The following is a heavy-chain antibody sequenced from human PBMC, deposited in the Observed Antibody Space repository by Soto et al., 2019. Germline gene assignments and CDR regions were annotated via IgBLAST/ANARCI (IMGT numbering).Heavy chain of an antibody. V-gene: IGHV1-24*01. J-gene: IGHJ4*02. CDR3: ATDVTSRGPYCGGDCPSDY. D-gene: IGHD2-21*02. CDR1: GGTFSSYA. Sequence: KDSGGTFSSYAISWVRQAPGKGLEWMGGFDPEDGETIYAQKFQGRVTMTEDTSTDTAYMELSSLRSEDTAVYYCATDVTSRGPYCGGDCPSDYWGQGTLVTVSS. CDR2: FDPEDGET.